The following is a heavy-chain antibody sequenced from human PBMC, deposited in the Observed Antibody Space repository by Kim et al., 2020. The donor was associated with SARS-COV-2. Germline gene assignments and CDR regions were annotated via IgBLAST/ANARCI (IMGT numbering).Heavy chain of an antibody. D-gene: IGHD3-16*02. V-gene: IGHV3-33*08. CDR2: IWYDGSNK. Sequence: GGSLRLSCAASGFTFSSYGMHWVRQAPGKGLEWVAVIWYDGSNKYYADSVKGRFTISRDNSKNTLYLQMNSLRAEDTAVYYCARDTGVGYDYVWGSYRSPPHYGWDVWGQGTAVTVSS. J-gene: IGHJ6*02. CDR3: ARDTGVGYDYVWGSYRSPPHYGWDV. CDR1: GFTFSSYG.